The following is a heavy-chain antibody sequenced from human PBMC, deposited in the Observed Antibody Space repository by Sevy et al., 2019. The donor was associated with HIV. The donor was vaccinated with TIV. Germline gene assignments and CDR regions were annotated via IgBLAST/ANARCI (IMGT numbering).Heavy chain of an antibody. CDR3: AKDPYSSGEYFQK. V-gene: IGHV3-23*01. D-gene: IGHD3-22*01. CDR2: ISGSGGRT. Sequence: GGSLRLSCKASGFNFNNYTMRWVRQAPGKGLEWVSTISGSGGRTYTAESVRGRLTISRDNSKRTVYLQMNSLRGDDTAIYYCAKDPYSSGEYFQKWGQGARVTVSS. J-gene: IGHJ1*01. CDR1: GFNFNNYT.